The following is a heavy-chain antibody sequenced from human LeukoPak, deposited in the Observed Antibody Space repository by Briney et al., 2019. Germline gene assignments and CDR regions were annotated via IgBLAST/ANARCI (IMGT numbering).Heavy chain of an antibody. CDR3: ARVFTMIVGGAFDI. CDR1: GGSISSYY. Sequence: SETLSLTCTVSGGSISSYYWSWIRQPPGKGLEWIGYIYYSGSTNYNPSLKSRVTISVDTSKNQFSLKLSSVTAADTAVYYCARVFTMIVGGAFDIWGQGTMVTVSS. V-gene: IGHV4-59*01. D-gene: IGHD3-22*01. CDR2: IYYSGST. J-gene: IGHJ3*02.